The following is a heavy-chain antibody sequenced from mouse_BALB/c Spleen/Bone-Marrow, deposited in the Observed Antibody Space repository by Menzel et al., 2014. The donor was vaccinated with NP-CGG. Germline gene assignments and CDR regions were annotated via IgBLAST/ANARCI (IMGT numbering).Heavy chain of an antibody. Sequence: KPGASVKLSCKASGYTFTSYWMHWVKQRPGQGLEWIGEINPSNGRTNYNEKFKSKATVVVDKSSSTAVMLLSSLTSEDSAVVECVPLCVLCSYGFYWYFDDWGAFFTVTVS. CDR2: INPSNGRT. J-gene: IGHJ1*01. CDR3: VPLCVLCSYGFYWYFDD. V-gene: IGHV1S81*02. CDR1: GYTFTSYW. D-gene: IGHD1-1*01.